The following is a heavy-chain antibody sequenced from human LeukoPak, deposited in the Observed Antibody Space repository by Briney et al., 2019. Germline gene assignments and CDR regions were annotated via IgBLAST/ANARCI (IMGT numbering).Heavy chain of an antibody. CDR1: GFTFSGYW. CDR2: IKQDGSEK. V-gene: IGHV3-7*01. J-gene: IGHJ3*02. Sequence: PGGSLRLSCAASGFTFSGYWMSWVRQAPGKGLEWVANIKQDGSEKYYVDSVKGRFTISRDNAKNSPYLQMNSLRAEDTAVYYCARDFRSITIFGVVILDAFDIWGQGTMVTVSS. D-gene: IGHD3-3*01. CDR3: ARDFRSITIFGVVILDAFDI.